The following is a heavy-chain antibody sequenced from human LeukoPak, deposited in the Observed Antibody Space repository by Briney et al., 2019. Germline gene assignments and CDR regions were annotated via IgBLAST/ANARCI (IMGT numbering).Heavy chain of an antibody. J-gene: IGHJ6*02. V-gene: IGHV3-11*01. D-gene: IGHD3-3*01. CDR3: ARFWSGYSGLYYYGMDV. CDR2: ISSSGSTI. CDR1: GFTFSDYY. Sequence: GGSLRLSCAASGFTFSDYYMSWIRQAPGKGLEWVSYISSSGSTIYYADSVKGRFTISRDNAKNLLYLQMNSLRAEDTGVYYCARFWSGYSGLYYYGMDVWGRGTTVTVSS.